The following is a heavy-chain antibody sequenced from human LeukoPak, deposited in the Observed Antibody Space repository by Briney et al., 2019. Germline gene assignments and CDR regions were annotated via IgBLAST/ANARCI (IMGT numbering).Heavy chain of an antibody. Sequence: PGGSLRLSCAASGFTFSSYWMTWVRQAPGKGLEWVANINQVATEKYYVDSVKGRFTISRDNAKNSLYLQMNSLRTEDTAVYYCARVRGDADFDYWGRGTLVIVSS. D-gene: IGHD2-21*01. CDR1: GFTFSSYW. J-gene: IGHJ4*02. V-gene: IGHV3-7*05. CDR3: ARVRGDADFDY. CDR2: INQVATEK.